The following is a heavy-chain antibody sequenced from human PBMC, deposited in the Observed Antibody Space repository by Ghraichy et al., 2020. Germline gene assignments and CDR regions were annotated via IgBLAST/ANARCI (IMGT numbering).Heavy chain of an antibody. CDR3: ARCQTPVAGVYYYYGMDV. V-gene: IGHV6-1*01. D-gene: IGHD6-19*01. J-gene: IGHJ6*02. CDR2: TYYRSKWYN. Sequence: SETLSLTCAISGDSVSSNSAAWNWIRQSPSRGLEWLGRTYYRSKWYNDYAVSVKSRITINPDTSKNQFSLQLNSVTPEDTAVYYCARCQTPVAGVYYYYGMDVWGQGTTVTVSS. CDR1: GDSVSSNSAA.